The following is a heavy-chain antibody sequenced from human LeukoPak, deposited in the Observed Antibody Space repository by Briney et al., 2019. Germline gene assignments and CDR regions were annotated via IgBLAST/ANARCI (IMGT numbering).Heavy chain of an antibody. V-gene: IGHV3-21*01. J-gene: IGHJ4*02. CDR2: ISSSSSYI. CDR1: GFTFSSYS. D-gene: IGHD1-1*01. Sequence: GGSLRLSCAASGFTFSSYSMNWVRQAPGKGLEWVSSISSSSSYIYYADSVKGRFTISRDNAKNSLYLQMNSLRAEDTAVYYCARDASDGGVNYYFDYWGQGTLVTVSS. CDR3: ARDASDGGVNYYFDY.